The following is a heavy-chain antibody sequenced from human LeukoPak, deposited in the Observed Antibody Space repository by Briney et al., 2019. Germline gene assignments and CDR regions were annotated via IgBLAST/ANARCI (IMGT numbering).Heavy chain of an antibody. J-gene: IGHJ3*02. CDR3: ARGWNLASAFDI. V-gene: IGHV1-18*01. CDR1: GYTFTSYG. Sequence: ASVKVSXKASGYTFTSYGISWVRQAPGQGLEWMGWISAYNGNTNYAQKLQGRVAMTTDTSTSTAYMELRSLRSDDTAVYYCARGWNLASAFDIWGQGTMVTVSS. D-gene: IGHD1-7*01. CDR2: ISAYNGNT.